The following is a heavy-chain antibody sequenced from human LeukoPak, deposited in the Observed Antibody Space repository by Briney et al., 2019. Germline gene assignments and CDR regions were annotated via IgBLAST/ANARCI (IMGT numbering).Heavy chain of an antibody. D-gene: IGHD5-24*01. CDR3: ARDMAADAFDI. J-gene: IGHJ3*02. CDR1: GFTFSNYR. CDR2: IGSSSSYI. V-gene: IGHV3-21*01. Sequence: GGSLRLSCAAFGFTFSNYRMNWVRQSPGKGLEWVSSIGSSSSYIYYADSVKGRFTISRDNAKNSLYLQMNSLRAEDTAVYYCARDMAADAFDIWGQGTMVTVSS.